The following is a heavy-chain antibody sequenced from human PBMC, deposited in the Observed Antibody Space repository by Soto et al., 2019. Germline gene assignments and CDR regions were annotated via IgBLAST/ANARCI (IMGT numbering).Heavy chain of an antibody. Sequence: QVQLVQSGAEVKKPGSSVKVSCKASGGTFSSYAISWVRQAPGQGLEWMGGIIPIFGTANYAQKCXXRVTITADEYXXTXYXXLSSLRSEDTAVYYCAMGQGTKGLRFLGGDPSFDYWGQGTLVTVSS. D-gene: IGHD3-3*01. CDR3: AMGQGTKGLRFLGGDPSFDY. CDR1: GGTFSSYA. V-gene: IGHV1-69*12. CDR2: IIPIFGTA. J-gene: IGHJ4*02.